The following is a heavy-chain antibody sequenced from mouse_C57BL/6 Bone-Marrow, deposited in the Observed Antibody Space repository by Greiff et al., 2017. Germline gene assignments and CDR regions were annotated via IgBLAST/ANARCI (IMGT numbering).Heavy chain of an antibody. J-gene: IGHJ2*01. CDR1: GYTFTDYY. V-gene: IGHV1-84*01. CDR3: SRERGTCYFDY. Sequence: QVQLQQSGPELVKPGASVKISCKASGYTFTDYYINWVKQRPGQGLEWIGWIYPGSGNTKYNEKFKGKATLTVDTSSSTAYIQLSSRTSEDSAVYFCSRERGTCYFDYWGQGTTLTVSS. D-gene: IGHD2-14*01. CDR2: IYPGSGNT.